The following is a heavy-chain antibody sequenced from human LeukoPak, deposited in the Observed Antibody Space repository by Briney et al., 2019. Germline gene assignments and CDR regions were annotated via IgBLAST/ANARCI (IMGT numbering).Heavy chain of an antibody. D-gene: IGHD6-13*01. CDR3: ARDNSIAAAGPVPYNWFDP. V-gene: IGHV4-34*01. J-gene: IGHJ5*02. CDR1: GESFSGYY. CDR2: INHSGST. Sequence: PSETLSLTCAVYGESFSGYYWSWIRQPPGKGLEWIGEINHSGSTNYNPSLKSRVTISVDTSKNQFSLKLSSVTAADTAVYYCARDNSIAAAGPVPYNWFDPWGQGTLVTVSS.